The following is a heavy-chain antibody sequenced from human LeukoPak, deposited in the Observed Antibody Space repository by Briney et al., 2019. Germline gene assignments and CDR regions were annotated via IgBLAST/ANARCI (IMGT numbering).Heavy chain of an antibody. CDR1: GFTFSTYS. Sequence: PGGSLRLSCAASGFTFSTYSMNWVRQAPGKGLEWVSSISSSSSYIFYADSVKGRFTISRDNAKNSLSLQMNNLRVEDTAVYYCARGEVVGTTTGVDYWGQGTLVTVSS. J-gene: IGHJ4*02. CDR3: ARGEVVGTTTGVDY. CDR2: ISSSSSYI. V-gene: IGHV3-21*01. D-gene: IGHD1-26*01.